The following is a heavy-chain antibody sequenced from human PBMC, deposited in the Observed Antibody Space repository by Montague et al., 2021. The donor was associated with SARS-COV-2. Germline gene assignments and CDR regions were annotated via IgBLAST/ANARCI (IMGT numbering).Heavy chain of an antibody. CDR1: GASVSSINW. CDR3: AGHPVFQHLDS. CDR2: IHHTGII. V-gene: IGHV4-4*02. D-gene: IGHD6-13*01. Sequence: SETLSLTCAVSGASVSSINWWCWVRQPPGRGLEWIAEIHHTGIIDFNPPLRSRGLIALDSSKNQFSLTLNSATAAATATYYCAGHPVFQHLDSWGQGTLVSVS. J-gene: IGHJ4*02.